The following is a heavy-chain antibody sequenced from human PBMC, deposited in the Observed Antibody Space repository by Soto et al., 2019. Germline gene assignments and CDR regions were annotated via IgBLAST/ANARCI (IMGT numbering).Heavy chain of an antibody. D-gene: IGHD3-10*01. Sequence: GGSLRLSCAASGFTFSSYAMHWVRQAPGKGLEWVAVISYDGSNKYYADSVKGRFTISRDNSKNTLYLQMNSLRAEDTAVYYCARAMWFGEFPAGGMDVWGQGTTVTVSS. CDR3: ARAMWFGEFPAGGMDV. CDR1: GFTFSSYA. J-gene: IGHJ6*02. CDR2: ISYDGSNK. V-gene: IGHV3-30-3*01.